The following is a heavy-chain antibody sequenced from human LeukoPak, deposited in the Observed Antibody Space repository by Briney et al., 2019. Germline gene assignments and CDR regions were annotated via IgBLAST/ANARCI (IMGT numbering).Heavy chain of an antibody. V-gene: IGHV1-2*02. D-gene: IGHD3-22*01. J-gene: IGHJ4*02. Sequence: ASVKVSCKASGYTFTGYYMHWVRQAPGQGLEWMGWINPNSGGTNYAQKFQGRVTMTRDTSISTAYMELSRLRSDDTAVYYCASNDYYDSSGYYGLDYWGQGTLVTVSS. CDR1: GYTFTGYY. CDR3: ASNDYYDSSGYYGLDY. CDR2: INPNSGGT.